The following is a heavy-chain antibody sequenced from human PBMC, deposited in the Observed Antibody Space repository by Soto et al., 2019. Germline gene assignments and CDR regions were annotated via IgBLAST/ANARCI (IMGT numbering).Heavy chain of an antibody. V-gene: IGHV1-24*01. J-gene: IGHJ6*02. Sequence: GASVKVSCKVSGYTLTELSMHWVRQAPGKGLEWMGGFDPEDGETIYAQKFQGRVTMTEDTSTDTAYMELSSLRSEDTAVYYCATMGLRYFDWPSDYYYYGMDVWGQGTTVTVSS. CDR3: ATMGLRYFDWPSDYYYYGMDV. D-gene: IGHD3-9*01. CDR1: GYTLTELS. CDR2: FDPEDGET.